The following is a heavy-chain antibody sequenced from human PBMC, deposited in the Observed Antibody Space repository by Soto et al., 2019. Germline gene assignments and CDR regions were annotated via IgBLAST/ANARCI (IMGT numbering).Heavy chain of an antibody. J-gene: IGHJ4*01. CDR1: GGTFSSYA. Sequence: SVKVSCKASGGTFSSYAISWVRQAPGQGLEWMGGIIPIFGTANYAQKFQGRVTITADKSTSTAYMELSSLRSEDTAVYYCAVSSRILEWLFPPDYWGQGSLVTVSS. D-gene: IGHD3-3*01. CDR2: IIPIFGTA. CDR3: AVSSRILEWLFPPDY. V-gene: IGHV1-69*06.